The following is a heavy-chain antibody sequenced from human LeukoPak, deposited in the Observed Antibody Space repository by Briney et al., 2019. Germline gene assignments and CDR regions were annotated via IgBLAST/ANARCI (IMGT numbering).Heavy chain of an antibody. CDR3: ATAMYYYGSSGYYSSYFDY. CDR2: VDPEDGET. Sequence: ASVKASCKASGYTFTGYYMHWVQQAPGKGLEWMGLVDPEDGETIYAEKFQGRVTITADTSTDTAYMELSSLRSEDTAVYYCATAMYYYGSSGYYSSYFDYWGQGTLVTVSS. D-gene: IGHD3-22*01. V-gene: IGHV1-69-2*01. J-gene: IGHJ4*02. CDR1: GYTFTGYY.